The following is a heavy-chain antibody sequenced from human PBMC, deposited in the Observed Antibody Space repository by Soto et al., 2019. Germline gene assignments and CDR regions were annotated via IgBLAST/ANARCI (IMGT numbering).Heavy chain of an antibody. J-gene: IGHJ5*02. D-gene: IGHD4-4*01. CDR1: GGSISSYD. CDR2: IYYSGST. CDR3: ARAHSNYVEWFDP. V-gene: IGHV4-59*01. Sequence: SETLCLTCTVSGGSISSYDWSWIRQPPGKGLEWIGYIYYSGSTNYNPSLKSRVTISVDTSKNQFSLKLSSVTAADTAVYYCARAHSNYVEWFDPWGQGTLVTVSS.